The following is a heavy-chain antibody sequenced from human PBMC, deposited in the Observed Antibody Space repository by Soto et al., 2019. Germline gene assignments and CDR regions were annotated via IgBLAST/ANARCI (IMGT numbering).Heavy chain of an antibody. CDR2: IYYSGST. D-gene: IGHD3-10*01. Sequence: SETLSLTCTVSGGSISSGGYYWSWIRQHPGKGLEWIGYIYYSGSTYYNPSLKSRVTISVDTSKNQFSLKLSSVTAADTAVYYCAGRDNRYGPGSYFKAEVQQPFDIWGQGTMVTVSS. CDR3: AGRDNRYGPGSYFKAEVQQPFDI. V-gene: IGHV4-31*03. CDR1: GGSISSGGYY. J-gene: IGHJ3*02.